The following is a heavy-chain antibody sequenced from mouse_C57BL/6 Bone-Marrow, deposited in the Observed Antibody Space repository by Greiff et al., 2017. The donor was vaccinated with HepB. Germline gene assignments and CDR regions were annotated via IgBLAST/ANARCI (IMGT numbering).Heavy chain of an antibody. CDR3: ARHGYPIFDY. CDR1: GYAFSSSW. CDR2: IYPGDGDT. V-gene: IGHV1-82*01. J-gene: IGHJ2*01. Sequence: QVQLKESGPELVKPGASVKISCKASGYAFSSSWMNWVKQRPGKGLEWIGRIYPGDGDTNYNGKFKGKATLTADKSSSTAYMQLSSLTSEDSAVYFCARHGYPIFDYWGQGTTLTVSS. D-gene: IGHD1-2*01.